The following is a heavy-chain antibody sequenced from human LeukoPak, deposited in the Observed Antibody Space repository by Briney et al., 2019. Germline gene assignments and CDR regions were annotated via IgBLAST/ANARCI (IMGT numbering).Heavy chain of an antibody. V-gene: IGHV1-2*02. CDR2: INPKSGAT. CDR1: GYTFTSYY. J-gene: IGHJ6*03. Sequence: ASVKVSCKASGYTFTSYYMHWVRQAPGQGLEWMGWINPKSGATNYAQKFQGRVTMTRDTSVSTAYMELSRLRSDDTAVYYCAREGGDSGWYRAYYHFMDVWGKGTTVTVSS. D-gene: IGHD6-19*01. CDR3: AREGGDSGWYRAYYHFMDV.